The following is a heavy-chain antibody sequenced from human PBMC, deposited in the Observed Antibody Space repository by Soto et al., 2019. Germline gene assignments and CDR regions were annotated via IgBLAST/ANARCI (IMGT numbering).Heavy chain of an antibody. Sequence: SETLSLTCTVSGGSISSYYWSWIRQPPGKGLEWIGYIYYSGSTNYNPSLKSRVTISVDTSKNQFSLKLSSVTAAETAVYYCARDRAVIVAKMSAYYYGMDVWGQGTTVTVSS. V-gene: IGHV4-59*01. CDR2: IYYSGST. CDR3: ARDRAVIVAKMSAYYYGMDV. D-gene: IGHD5-12*01. J-gene: IGHJ6*02. CDR1: GGSISSYY.